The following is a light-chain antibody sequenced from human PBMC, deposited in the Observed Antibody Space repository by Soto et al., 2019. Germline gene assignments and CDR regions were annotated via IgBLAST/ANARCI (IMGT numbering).Light chain of an antibody. CDR3: QHYGSSPRYT. J-gene: IGKJ2*01. Sequence: EIVLTQSPGTLSLSPGERATLSCRASQSVSSSSLAWYQQKPGQAPSLLIYGASTRATRIPERFSGSGSGTDFTLTISRLEPEDFAVYYCQHYGSSPRYTFGQGTKLEIK. CDR2: GAS. V-gene: IGKV3-20*01. CDR1: QSVSSSS.